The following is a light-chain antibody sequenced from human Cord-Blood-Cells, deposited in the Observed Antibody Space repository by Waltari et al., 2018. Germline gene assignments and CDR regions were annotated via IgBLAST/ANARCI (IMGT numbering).Light chain of an antibody. Sequence: DIVMTQSPDSLAVSLGERATINCQSSPSVLYSSNNQNYLAWYQQKPGQPPKLLIYWASTRESGVPDRFSGSGSGTDFTLTISSLQAEDVAVYYCQQYYSTPWTFGQGTKVEIK. CDR2: WAS. CDR3: QQYYSTPWT. CDR1: PSVLYSSNNQNY. J-gene: IGKJ1*01. V-gene: IGKV4-1*01.